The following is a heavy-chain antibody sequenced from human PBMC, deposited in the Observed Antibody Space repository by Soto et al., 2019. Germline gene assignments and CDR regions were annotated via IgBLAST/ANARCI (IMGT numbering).Heavy chain of an antibody. CDR1: GFTFSSYG. Sequence: GGSLRLSCAASGFTFSSYGMHWVRQAPGKGLEWVAVISYDGSNKYYADSVKGRFTISRDNSKNTLYLQMNSLRGEDTAVYYCAKDPYRGTMDYYAMDVWGPGTTVTVSS. CDR3: AKDPYRGTMDYYAMDV. J-gene: IGHJ6*02. D-gene: IGHD1-7*01. CDR2: ISYDGSNK. V-gene: IGHV3-30*18.